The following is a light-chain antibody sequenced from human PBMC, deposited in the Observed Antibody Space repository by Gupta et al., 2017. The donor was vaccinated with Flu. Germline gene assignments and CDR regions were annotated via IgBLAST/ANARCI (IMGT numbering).Light chain of an antibody. Sequence: DIQLTQSPSSVSASVGDRVTITCRASQDISNWLAWYHQKPGKAPKLLIYAASTLQTGLPSRFSGSGSGTDFTLTISSLQPEDFATYYCQQASTSPPTFGPGTTVDV. CDR3: QQASTSPPT. J-gene: IGKJ3*01. CDR1: QDISNW. CDR2: AAS. V-gene: IGKV1-12*01.